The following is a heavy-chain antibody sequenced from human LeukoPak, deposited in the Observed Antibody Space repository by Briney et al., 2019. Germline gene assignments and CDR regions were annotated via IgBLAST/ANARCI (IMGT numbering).Heavy chain of an antibody. D-gene: IGHD3-22*01. V-gene: IGHV3-74*01. CDR1: GLTFSSHW. CDR3: ARVVVPMGYGMDV. Sequence: GGSLRLSCAASGLTFSSHWMHWVRQAPGKGLVWVSRITNDGSSTTYADSVKGRFTISRDNSKNTLYLQMNSLRAEDTAVYYCARVVVPMGYGMDVWGQGTTVTVSS. J-gene: IGHJ6*02. CDR2: ITNDGSST.